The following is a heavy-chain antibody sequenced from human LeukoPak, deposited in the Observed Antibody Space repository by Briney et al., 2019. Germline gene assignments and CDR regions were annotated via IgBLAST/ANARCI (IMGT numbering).Heavy chain of an antibody. CDR1: GFTFSSYG. CDR3: AKDLVEVRGVIITQDYYYGMDV. V-gene: IGHV3-30*18. D-gene: IGHD3-10*01. J-gene: IGHJ6*04. CDR2: ISYDGSNK. Sequence: PGGSLRLSCAASGFTFSSYGMHWVRQAPGKGLEWVAVISYDGSNKYYADSVKGRFTIPRDNSKNTLYLQMNSLRAEDTAVYYCAKDLVEVRGVIITQDYYYGMDVWGKGTTVTVSS.